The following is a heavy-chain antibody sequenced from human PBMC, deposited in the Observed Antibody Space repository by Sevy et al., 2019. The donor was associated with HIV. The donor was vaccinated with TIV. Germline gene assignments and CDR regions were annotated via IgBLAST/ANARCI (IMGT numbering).Heavy chain of an antibody. V-gene: IGHV3-23*01. J-gene: IGHJ4*02. CDR3: ATDRISDWFFDS. D-gene: IGHD3-9*01. Sequence: GGSLRLSCTASGFTFTDYVMNWVRQAPGRGLEWVSSIGGSGGSTHYADSVKGRFTISSDNSKNTLYLQMNGLRAEDSAVYYCATDRISDWFFDSWGQGTLVTVSS. CDR2: IGGSGGST. CDR1: GFTFTDYV.